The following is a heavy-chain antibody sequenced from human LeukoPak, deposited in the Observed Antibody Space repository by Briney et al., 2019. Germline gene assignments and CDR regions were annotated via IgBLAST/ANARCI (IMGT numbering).Heavy chain of an antibody. D-gene: IGHD5-24*01. V-gene: IGHV4-59*08. Sequence: SETLSLTCTVSGGSMSSYYWSWIRQPPGKGLEWIGYIYYSGSTKYNPSLKSRVTISVDTSKNQFSLKLSSVTAADTAVYYCARGARAGYNLEPFDYWGQGTLVTVFS. CDR3: ARGARAGYNLEPFDY. CDR1: GGSMSSYY. CDR2: IYYSGST. J-gene: IGHJ4*02.